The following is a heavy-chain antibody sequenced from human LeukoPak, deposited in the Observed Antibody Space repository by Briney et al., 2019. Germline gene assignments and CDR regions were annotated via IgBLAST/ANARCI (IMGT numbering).Heavy chain of an antibody. V-gene: IGHV3-30*04. Sequence: GRSLRLSCAASEFTFSSFTMHWVRQAPGKGLEWVAVISYDGRNKYYADSVKSRFTISRDNSKNTLYLQMNSLRPEDTAVYYCARAPLHSNGWSFDYWGQGTLVTVSS. CDR1: EFTFSSFT. CDR2: ISYDGRNK. CDR3: ARAPLHSNGWSFDY. D-gene: IGHD6-19*01. J-gene: IGHJ4*02.